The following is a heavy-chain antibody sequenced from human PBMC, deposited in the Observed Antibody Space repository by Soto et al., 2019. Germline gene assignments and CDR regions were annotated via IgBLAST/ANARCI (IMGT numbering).Heavy chain of an antibody. Sequence: QVQLVQSGAEVKKPGASVTVSCETSGHTFSGFGVTWVRQAPGQGLEWMGWISVYNGGTKYAQKFQGRVTMTTDTSASTAYMELRSLRSDDTAVYYCARAHMRGGVIITAENGFDMLGQGTMVTVSS. D-gene: IGHD3-10*01. J-gene: IGHJ3*02. CDR1: GHTFSGFG. CDR3: ARAHMRGGVIITAENGFDM. V-gene: IGHV1-18*01. CDR2: ISVYNGGT.